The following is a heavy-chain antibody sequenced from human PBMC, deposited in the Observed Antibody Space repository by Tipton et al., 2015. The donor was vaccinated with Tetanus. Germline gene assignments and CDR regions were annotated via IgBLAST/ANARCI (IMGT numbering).Heavy chain of an antibody. J-gene: IGHJ4*02. CDR1: GGSLRSGGYY. CDR2: IYYTGNT. V-gene: IGHV4-31*03. D-gene: IGHD1-26*01. CDR3: ARRVVGATLDY. Sequence: LRLSCTVSGGSLRSGGYYWSWIRQHPGQGLEWIGYIYYTGNTYYNPSLKSRVTLSIDMSKNQFSLRLSSVTAADTAVYFCARRVVGATLDYWGQGTQITVSS.